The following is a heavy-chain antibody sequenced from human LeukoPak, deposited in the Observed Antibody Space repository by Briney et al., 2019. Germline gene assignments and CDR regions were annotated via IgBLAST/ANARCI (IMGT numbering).Heavy chain of an antibody. J-gene: IGHJ4*02. CDR2: IGGSGGST. D-gene: IGHD6-13*01. V-gene: IGHV3-23*01. CDR1: RFTFSIYA. CDR3: AKCIAAVSYFDS. Sequence: GGSLRLSCAASRFTFSIYAMSWVRQAPGKGLGWVSVIGGSGGSTHYADSVKGRFTISRDNSKNTLYLQMNSLRAEDTAVYYCAKCIAAVSYFDSWGQGTLVTVSS.